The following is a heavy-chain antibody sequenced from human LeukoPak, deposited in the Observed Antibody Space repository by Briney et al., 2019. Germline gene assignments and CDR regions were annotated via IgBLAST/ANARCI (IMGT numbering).Heavy chain of an antibody. CDR1: GHSISSGYY. J-gene: IGHJ4*02. Sequence: SETLSLTCTVSGHSISSGYYWGWIRQPPGKGLEWIGSIYHSGSTYYNPSLKSRVTISVDTSKNQFSLKLSSVTAADTAVYYCASHSGGYAYWGQGTLVTVSS. V-gene: IGHV4-38-2*02. D-gene: IGHD5-12*01. CDR2: IYHSGST. CDR3: ASHSGGYAY.